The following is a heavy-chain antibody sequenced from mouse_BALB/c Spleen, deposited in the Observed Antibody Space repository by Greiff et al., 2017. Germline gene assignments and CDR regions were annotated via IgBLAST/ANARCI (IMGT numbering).Heavy chain of an antibody. Sequence: QVQLQQSGAELARPGASVKLSCKASGYTFTSYWMQWVKQRPGQGLEWIGAIYPGDGDTRYTQKFKGKATLTADKSSSTAYMQLSSLASEDSAVYYCARTGTDYYFDYWGQGTTLTVSS. D-gene: IGHD4-1*01. J-gene: IGHJ2*01. V-gene: IGHV1-87*01. CDR2: IYPGDGDT. CDR1: GYTFTSYW. CDR3: ARTGTDYYFDY.